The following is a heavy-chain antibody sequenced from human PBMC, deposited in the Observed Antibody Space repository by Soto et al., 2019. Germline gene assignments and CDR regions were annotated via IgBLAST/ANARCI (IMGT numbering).Heavy chain of an antibody. CDR1: GFTFSSYG. J-gene: IGHJ3*02. D-gene: IGHD5-12*01. CDR2: IWYDGSNK. CDR3: ARDHAQWLRFPNDAFDI. Sequence: GGSLRLSCAASGFTFSSYGMHWVRQAPGKGLEWVAVIWYDGSNKYYADSVKGRFTISRDNSKNARYLQMNSLRAEDTAVYYCARDHAQWLRFPNDAFDIWGQGTMVTVSS. V-gene: IGHV3-33*01.